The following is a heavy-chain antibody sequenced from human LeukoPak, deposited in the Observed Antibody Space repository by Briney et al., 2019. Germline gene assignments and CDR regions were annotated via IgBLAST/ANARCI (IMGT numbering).Heavy chain of an antibody. J-gene: IGHJ4*02. CDR1: GFTFSSYL. Sequence: PGGSLRLSCAASGFTFSSYLMHWVRQAPGKGLVWVSRIYGDGSSTTYADSVRGRFTISRDNAKNTLYLQMNSLRAEDTAVYYCAKDLPPRSSWYYFDYWGQGTLVTVSS. CDR3: AKDLPPRSSWYYFDY. D-gene: IGHD6-13*01. V-gene: IGHV3-74*01. CDR2: IYGDGSST.